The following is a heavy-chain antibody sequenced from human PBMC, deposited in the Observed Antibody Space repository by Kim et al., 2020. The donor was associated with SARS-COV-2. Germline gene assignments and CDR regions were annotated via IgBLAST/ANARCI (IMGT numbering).Heavy chain of an antibody. V-gene: IGHV3-30*04. CDR2: ISYDGSNK. Sequence: GGSLRLSCAASGFTFSSYAMHWVRQAPGKGLEWVAVISYDGSNKYYADSVKGRFTISRDNSKNTLYLQMNSLRAEDTAVYYCARGGSWVRGVMEQVYYWGQGTLVTVSS. CDR3: ARGGSWVRGVMEQVYY. J-gene: IGHJ4*02. CDR1: GFTFSSYA. D-gene: IGHD3-10*01.